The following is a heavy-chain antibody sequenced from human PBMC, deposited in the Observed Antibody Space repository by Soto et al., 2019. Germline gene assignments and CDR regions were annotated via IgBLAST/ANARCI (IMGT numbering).Heavy chain of an antibody. V-gene: IGHV1-69*13. CDR3: ARGFGYSYGSGGYYFDY. D-gene: IGHD5-18*01. J-gene: IGHJ4*02. CDR1: GGTFSSYA. Sequence: SVKVSCKASGGTFSSYAISWVRQAPGQGLEWMGGIIPIFGTANYAQKFQGRVTITADESTSTAYMELSSLRSEDTAVYYCARGFGYSYGSGGYYFDYWGQGTLVTVSS. CDR2: IIPIFGTA.